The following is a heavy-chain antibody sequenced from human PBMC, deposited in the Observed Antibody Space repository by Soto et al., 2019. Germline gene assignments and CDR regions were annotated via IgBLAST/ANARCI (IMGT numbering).Heavy chain of an antibody. Sequence: EVQLLESGGGLVQPGGSLRLSCAASGFTFSSYAMSWVRQAPGKGLEWVSAISGSGGSTYYADSVKGRFTISRDNSKNTLYLQMNRLRAEDTAVYYCAKGYYDFWSGYPQHYYYYMDVWGKGTTVTVSS. J-gene: IGHJ6*03. CDR3: AKGYYDFWSGYPQHYYYYMDV. CDR1: GFTFSSYA. V-gene: IGHV3-23*01. CDR2: ISGSGGST. D-gene: IGHD3-3*01.